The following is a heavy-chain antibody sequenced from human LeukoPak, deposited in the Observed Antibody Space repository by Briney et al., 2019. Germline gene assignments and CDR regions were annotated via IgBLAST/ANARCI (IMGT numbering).Heavy chain of an antibody. CDR2: IIPIFGTA. CDR3: ASGDYYYGMDV. Sequence: GASVKVSCKASGGTFISYAISWVRQAPGQGLEWMGGIIPIFGTANYAQKFQGRVTITADESTSTAYMGLSSLRSEDTAVYYCASGDYYYGMDVWGQGTTVTVSS. CDR1: GGTFISYA. J-gene: IGHJ6*02. V-gene: IGHV1-69*13.